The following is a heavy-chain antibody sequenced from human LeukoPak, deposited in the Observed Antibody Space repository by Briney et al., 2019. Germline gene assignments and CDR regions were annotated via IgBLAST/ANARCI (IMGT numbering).Heavy chain of an antibody. D-gene: IGHD3-22*01. CDR3: ARGPLRLYSYDSSANYFRWFDP. CDR2: ISVYNGNT. J-gene: IGHJ5*02. CDR1: GYTSTNYV. Sequence: GSLKVSCKPPGYTSTNYVSHGVGQAPGQGREGMRWISVYNGNTNSTQKLQGRVTMTTDTSTSTAYMELRSLRSDDTAVYYCARGPLRLYSYDSSANYFRWFDPWGQGTLVTVSS. V-gene: IGHV1-18*01.